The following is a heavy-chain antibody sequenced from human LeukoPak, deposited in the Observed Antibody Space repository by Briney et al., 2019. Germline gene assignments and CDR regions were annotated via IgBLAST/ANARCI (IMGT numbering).Heavy chain of an antibody. J-gene: IGHJ4*02. CDR3: ATDSGSYGYFDY. V-gene: IGHV1-24*01. CDR1: GYTLTELS. Sequence: ASVKVSCKVSGYTLTELSMHWVRQAPGKGLEWMGGFDPEDGETIYAQKFQGRVTMTEDTSTDTVYMELSSLRSEDTAVYYCATDSGSYGYFDYWGQGTLVTVSS. CDR2: FDPEDGET. D-gene: IGHD1-26*01.